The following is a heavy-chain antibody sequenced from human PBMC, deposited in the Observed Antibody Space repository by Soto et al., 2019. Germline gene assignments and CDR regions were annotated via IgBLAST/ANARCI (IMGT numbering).Heavy chain of an antibody. D-gene: IGHD3-22*01. V-gene: IGHV4-31*03. J-gene: IGHJ1*01. Sequence: SETLSLTCTFSVGSINSGAYYWSWIRQQPGKGLEWIGYIYYSGTTYYTPSLMSRVTISIDTSKNQFSLNLSSVTAADTAVYYCARTSYSDSSGYSESWGQGTLVNLSS. CDR1: VGSINSGAYY. CDR2: IYYSGTT. CDR3: ARTSYSDSSGYSES.